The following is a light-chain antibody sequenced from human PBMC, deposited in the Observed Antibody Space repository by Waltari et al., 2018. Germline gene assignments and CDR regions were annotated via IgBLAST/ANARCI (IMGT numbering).Light chain of an antibody. Sequence: DIVMTQSPDSLAVSLGERATIHCKSSHSVLYSSHNKSYLAWFQQKPGQPPRLLIYGASTRESGIPDRFSGSGSGTDFTLTVSSLQSEDVAVYYCQQYYSRPRTFGQGTKVEIK. CDR3: QQYYSRPRT. CDR1: HSVLYSSHNKSY. CDR2: GAS. J-gene: IGKJ1*01. V-gene: IGKV4-1*01.